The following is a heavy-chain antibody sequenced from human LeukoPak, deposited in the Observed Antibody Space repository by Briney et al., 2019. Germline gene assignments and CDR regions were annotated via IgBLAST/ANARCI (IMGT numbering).Heavy chain of an antibody. CDR2: INPNSGVT. V-gene: IGHV1-2*02. CDR3: AIDLTPGVYAIGNDYYYYYGMDV. D-gene: IGHD2-8*01. J-gene: IGHJ6*02. Sequence: ASVKVSCKASGYTFTCYYMHWVRQAPGQGLEWMGWINPNSGVTNNAQKFQGRVTMTRETSISTAYMELSRLRSDDTAVYYCAIDLTPGVYAIGNDYYYYYGMDVWGQGTTVTVSS. CDR1: GYTFTCYY.